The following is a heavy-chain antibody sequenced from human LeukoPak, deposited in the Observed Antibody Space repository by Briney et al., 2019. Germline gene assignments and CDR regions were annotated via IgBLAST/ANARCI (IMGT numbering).Heavy chain of an antibody. Sequence: ASVKVSCKASGYTFTSYGISGVRQAPGQGREGMGWISAYNGNTNYAQKLQGRVTMTTDTSTSTAYMELRSLRSDDTAVYYCASGDYDFWSGRSLYGMDVWGQGTTVTVSS. D-gene: IGHD3-3*01. CDR2: ISAYNGNT. J-gene: IGHJ6*02. CDR1: GYTFTSYG. V-gene: IGHV1-18*01. CDR3: ASGDYDFWSGRSLYGMDV.